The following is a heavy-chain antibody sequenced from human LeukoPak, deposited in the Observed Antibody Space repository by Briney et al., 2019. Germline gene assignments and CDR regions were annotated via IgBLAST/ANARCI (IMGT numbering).Heavy chain of an antibody. D-gene: IGHD3-22*01. V-gene: IGHV1-2*02. Sequence: ASVKVSCKASGYTFTCYYMHWVRQAPGQGLEWMGWINPNSGGTNYAQKFQGRVTMTRDTSISIVYMELSRLRSDDTAVYYCARGPSDSSGYYYEGDAFDIWGQGTVVTVSS. CDR2: INPNSGGT. J-gene: IGHJ3*02. CDR3: ARGPSDSSGYYYEGDAFDI. CDR1: GYTFTCYY.